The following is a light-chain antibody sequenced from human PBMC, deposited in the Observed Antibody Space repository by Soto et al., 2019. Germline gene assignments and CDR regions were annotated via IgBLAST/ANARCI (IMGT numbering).Light chain of an antibody. J-gene: IGLJ2*01. CDR2: EVS. CDR3: SSYTSGSTLVV. V-gene: IGLV2-14*01. Sequence: QSALTQPASVSGSPGQSITISCTGTSSDVGGYNYVSWYQQHPGKAPKLMIYEVSNRPSEVSNRFSGSMSGNTASLTISGLQAEDEGNYYCSSYTSGSTLVVFGGGTKVTVL. CDR1: SSDVGGYNY.